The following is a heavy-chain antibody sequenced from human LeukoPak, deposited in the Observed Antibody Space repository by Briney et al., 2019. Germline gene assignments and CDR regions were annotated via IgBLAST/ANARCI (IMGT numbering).Heavy chain of an antibody. CDR2: LYSRGSA. J-gene: IGHJ4*02. D-gene: IGHD2-2*01. CDR1: GAAISSSSSS. V-gene: IGHV4-39*01. Sequence: PSGTLSLTCTVPGAAISSSSSSWAWIRPPPGKGRGGTASLYSRGSANYTPSLKSRVAISVDTSKHQFSMKLSSVTAAYTAVYYCARHGNIVLVPAALGFDFWGQGTLVTVSS. CDR3: ARHGNIVLVPAALGFDF.